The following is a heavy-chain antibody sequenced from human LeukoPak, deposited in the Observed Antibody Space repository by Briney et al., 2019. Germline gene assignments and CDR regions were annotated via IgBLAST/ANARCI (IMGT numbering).Heavy chain of an antibody. Sequence: PGGSLRLSCAASGFTFSNYAMSWVRQAPGKGLEWVSSISGTDGSTYYADSVKGRFTISRDNSKNTLYLQMNSLRAEDTAVYYCARDARSGSYYYYYGMDVWGQGTTVTVSS. J-gene: IGHJ6*02. V-gene: IGHV3-23*01. CDR1: GFTFSNYA. CDR3: ARDARSGSYYYYYGMDV. CDR2: ISGTDGST. D-gene: IGHD1-26*01.